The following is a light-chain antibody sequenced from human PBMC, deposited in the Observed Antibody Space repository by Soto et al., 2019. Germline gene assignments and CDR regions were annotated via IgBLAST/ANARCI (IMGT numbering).Light chain of an antibody. V-gene: IGKV1-39*01. CDR1: QSISAY. CDR2: AAS. J-gene: IGKJ2*01. CDR3: QQGYSTPRT. Sequence: DIQMTQSPSSLSASVGDRVTITCRASQSISAYLNWYQQKPGKAPKLLIFAASSVQSGVPSRFSGSGSGTDFTLTISSLQPEDFATYYCQQGYSTPRTFGQGTKLEIK.